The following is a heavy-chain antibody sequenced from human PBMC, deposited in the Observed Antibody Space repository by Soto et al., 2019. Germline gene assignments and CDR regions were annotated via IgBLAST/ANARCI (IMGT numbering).Heavy chain of an antibody. CDR1: GGSISSSSYY. CDR2: IYYSGST. J-gene: IGHJ3*02. V-gene: IGHV4-39*01. Sequence: QLQLQESGPGLVKPSETLSLTCTVSGGSISSSSYYWGWIRQPPGKGLEWIGSIYYSGSTYYNPSLKSRVTISVDTSKNQFSLKLSSVTAADTAVYYCARIRYYYDSSGYYLDGFDIWGQGTMVTVSS. CDR3: ARIRYYYDSSGYYLDGFDI. D-gene: IGHD3-22*01.